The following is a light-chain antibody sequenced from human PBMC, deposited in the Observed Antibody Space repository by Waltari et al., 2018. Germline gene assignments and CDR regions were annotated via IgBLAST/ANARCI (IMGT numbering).Light chain of an antibody. CDR1: SSGVGSSNF. CDR2: EVT. Sequence: QSALTQPASVPGSPGQSIIIPCTGTSSGVGSSNFVSWYQHHPGKAPNLMIYEVTKRPSGVSNRFSGSKSGNTASLTISGLQTEDEADYYCASYAGSSTLVFGGGTKVTVL. J-gene: IGLJ3*02. V-gene: IGLV2-23*02. CDR3: ASYAGSSTLV.